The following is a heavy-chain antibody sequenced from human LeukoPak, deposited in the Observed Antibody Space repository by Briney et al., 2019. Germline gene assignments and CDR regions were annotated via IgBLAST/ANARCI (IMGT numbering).Heavy chain of an antibody. V-gene: IGHV4-59*08. CDR2: VYYSGTI. Sequence: SETLTLTCTVSGGAIDNYYWSWIRQPPGKGLEWIAYVYYSGTINYNPSLESRVTISVDTSKNQFSLRLTSVAAADTAVYYCAGHGTAAGPFQLWGQGTLVTVSS. CDR1: GGAIDNYY. CDR3: AGHGTAAGPFQL. J-gene: IGHJ1*01. D-gene: IGHD2-21*02.